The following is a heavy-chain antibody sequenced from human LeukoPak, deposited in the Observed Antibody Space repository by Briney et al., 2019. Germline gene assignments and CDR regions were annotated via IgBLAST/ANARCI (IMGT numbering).Heavy chain of an antibody. Sequence: SDTLSLTCAVYGGSFSGYYWSWIRQPPGKGLEWIGEINHSGSTNYNPSLKSRVTISVDTSKNQFSLKLSSVTAADTAVYYCARTGDIVVVPAAIGAFDIWGQGTMVTVSS. CDR2: INHSGST. V-gene: IGHV4-34*01. CDR3: ARTGDIVVVPAAIGAFDI. D-gene: IGHD2-2*01. CDR1: GGSFSGYY. J-gene: IGHJ3*02.